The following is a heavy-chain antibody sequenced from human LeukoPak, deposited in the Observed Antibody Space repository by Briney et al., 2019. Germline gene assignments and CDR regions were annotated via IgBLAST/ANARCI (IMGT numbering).Heavy chain of an antibody. D-gene: IGHD3-10*02. CDR3: ARHLRSMFGEFNY. CDR2: RFYSGTT. J-gene: IGHJ4*02. CDR1: AGSLGSSGYY. V-gene: IGHV4-39*01. Sequence: PSETLSLTCTVYAGSLGSSGYYCGWIRQPPGRGLEWIGSRFYSGTTYYNPSLKSRVTMSVDTSKNQFSLKLSSVTAADTSIYYCARHLRSMFGEFNYWGQGTLVTVSS.